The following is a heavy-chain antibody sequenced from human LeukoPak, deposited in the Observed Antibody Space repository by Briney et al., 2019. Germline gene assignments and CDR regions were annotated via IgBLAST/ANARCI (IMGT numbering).Heavy chain of an antibody. J-gene: IGHJ3*02. CDR1: GFTFSSYG. V-gene: IGHV3-33*01. CDR3: ARDYDSSGYYSVKQFDAFDI. CDR2: IWYDGSNK. D-gene: IGHD3-22*01. Sequence: GGSLRLSCAASGFTFSSYGFHWVRQAPGKGLEWVALIWYDGSNKNYVDSVKGRFTISRDNSKNTLYLQMSSLRAEDTAVYYCARDYDSSGYYSVKQFDAFDIWGQGTMVTVSS.